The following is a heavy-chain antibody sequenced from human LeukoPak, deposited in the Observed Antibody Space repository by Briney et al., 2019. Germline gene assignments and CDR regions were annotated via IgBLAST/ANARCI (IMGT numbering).Heavy chain of an antibody. D-gene: IGHD3-10*01. J-gene: IGHJ4*02. V-gene: IGHV3-23*01. CDR3: AKRSGSSYGYFDY. CDR1: GFSFSSYA. CDR2: ITGSGESR. Sequence: GGSLRLSCAASGFSFSSYAMSWVRQAPGKGLEWVSAITGSGESRDYADSVKGRFTISRDNSKNTLYLQMNSLRAEDTAVYYCAKRSGSSYGYFDYWGQGTLVTVSS.